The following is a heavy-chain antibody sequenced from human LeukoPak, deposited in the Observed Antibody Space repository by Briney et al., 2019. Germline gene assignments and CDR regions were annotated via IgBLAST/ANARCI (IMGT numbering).Heavy chain of an antibody. CDR1: GFTFSDYY. V-gene: IGHV3-11*04. CDR3: ASPSYDFWSGLYY. D-gene: IGHD3-3*01. Sequence: PGGSLRLSCAASGFTFSDYYMSWIRQAPGKGLEWVSYMSSSGSTIYYADSVNGRFTISRDKAKNSLYLQMNSLRAEDTAVYYCASPSYDFWSGLYYWGQGTLVTVSS. CDR2: MSSSGSTI. J-gene: IGHJ4*02.